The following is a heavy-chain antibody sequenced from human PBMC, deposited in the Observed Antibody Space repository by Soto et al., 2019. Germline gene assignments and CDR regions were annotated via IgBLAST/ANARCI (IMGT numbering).Heavy chain of an antibody. V-gene: IGHV4-39*02. CDR3: AREGKGDFWSGYPVGLDY. Sequence: PSETLSLTCTVSGGSISSSSYYWGWIRQPPGKGLEWIGSIYYSGSTYYNPSLKSRVTMTTDTSTSTAYMELRSLRSDDTAVYYCAREGKGDFWSGYPVGLDYWGQGTLVTVSS. CDR1: GGSISSSSYY. CDR2: IYYSGST. D-gene: IGHD3-3*01. J-gene: IGHJ4*02.